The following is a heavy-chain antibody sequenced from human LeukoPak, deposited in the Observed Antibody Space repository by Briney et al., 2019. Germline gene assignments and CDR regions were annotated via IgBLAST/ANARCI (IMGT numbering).Heavy chain of an antibody. CDR3: LVVVTGGSSQH. V-gene: IGHV3-74*03. D-gene: IGHD3-22*01. CDR1: GFTFSSYW. J-gene: IGHJ1*01. Sequence: GGSLRLACADSGFTFSSYWMHWVRQAPGKGLVWVSRLSGDGRRTTYADSVKGRFTISRDSAKNTLYLQMNSVRAEDTAKYYCLVVVTGGSSQHRGQGTEVTVSS. CDR2: LSGDGRRT.